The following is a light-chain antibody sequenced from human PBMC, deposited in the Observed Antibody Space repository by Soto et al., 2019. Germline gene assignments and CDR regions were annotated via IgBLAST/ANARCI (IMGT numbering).Light chain of an antibody. J-gene: IGKJ1*01. V-gene: IGKV1-39*01. Sequence: DIQMTQSPSSLSASVGDRVTITCRASQSISSYLNWYQQKPGKAPKLLIYAASSLQSGVPSRFSGSGSGTDFTLTISRLEPEDFAVYYCQQYGSSPRTFGQGTKVHIK. CDR1: QSISSY. CDR2: AAS. CDR3: QQYGSSPRT.